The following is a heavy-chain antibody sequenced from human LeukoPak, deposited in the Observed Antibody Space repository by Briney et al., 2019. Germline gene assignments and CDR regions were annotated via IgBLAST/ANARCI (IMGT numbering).Heavy chain of an antibody. CDR1: GFTFSSYE. CDR3: ARGDYDFTHWFDP. V-gene: IGHV3-48*03. D-gene: IGHD3-3*01. Sequence: GGSLRLSCAASGFTFSSYEMNWVRQAPGKGLEWVSYISSSGSTIYYADSVKGRFTNSRDNAKNSLYLQMNSLRAEDTAVYYCARGDYDFTHWFDPWGQGTLVTVSS. J-gene: IGHJ5*02. CDR2: ISSSGSTI.